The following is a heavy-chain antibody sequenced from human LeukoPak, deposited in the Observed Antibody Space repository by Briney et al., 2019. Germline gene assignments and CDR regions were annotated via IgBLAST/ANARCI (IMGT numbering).Heavy chain of an antibody. Sequence: GASVKVSCKASGYTFSSYYMHWVRQDPGQGLEWMGIINPSGGSTKYAQKFQGRVTMTRDTSTSTVYMELSSLRSEDTAVYYCARDDSSGPQVYWGQGTLVTVSS. V-gene: IGHV1-46*01. J-gene: IGHJ4*02. CDR1: GYTFSSYY. CDR3: ARDDSSGPQVY. D-gene: IGHD3-22*01. CDR2: INPSGGST.